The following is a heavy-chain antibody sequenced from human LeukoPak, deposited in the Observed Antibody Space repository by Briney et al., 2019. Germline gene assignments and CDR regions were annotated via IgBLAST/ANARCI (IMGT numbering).Heavy chain of an antibody. V-gene: IGHV3-48*03. CDR2: ISRSGSST. D-gene: IGHD5-12*01. Sequence: PGGSLRLSCAASGFTLSSYEMNWVRQAPGKGLEWVSYISRSGSSTHYVDSVKGRLTISRDNAKNSLYLQMNSLRAEDTAVYYCARGTTIHNFDYRGQGTLVSVSS. CDR1: GFTLSSYE. CDR3: ARGTTIHNFDY. J-gene: IGHJ4*02.